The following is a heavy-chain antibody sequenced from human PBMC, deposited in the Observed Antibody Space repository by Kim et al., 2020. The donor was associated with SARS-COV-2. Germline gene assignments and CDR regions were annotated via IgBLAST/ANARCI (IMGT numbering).Heavy chain of an antibody. CDR2: IIPILGIA. CDR1: GGTFSSYA. J-gene: IGHJ6*02. D-gene: IGHD3-22*01. V-gene: IGHV1-69*04. CDR3: ARDFRDYYDSSGYQSIYYYYGMDV. Sequence: SVKVSCKASGGTFSSYAISWVRQAPGQGLEWMGRIIPILGIANYAQKFQGRVTITADKSTSTAYMELSSLRSEDTAVYYCARDFRDYYDSSGYQSIYYYYGMDVWGQGTTVTVSS.